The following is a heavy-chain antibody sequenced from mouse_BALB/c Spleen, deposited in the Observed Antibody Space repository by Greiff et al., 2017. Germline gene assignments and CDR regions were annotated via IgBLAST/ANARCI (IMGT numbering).Heavy chain of an antibody. J-gene: IGHJ2*01. V-gene: IGHV5-6*01. D-gene: IGHD1-1*01. CDR2: ISSGGSYT. CDR1: GFTFSSYG. CDR3: ARLHYGSSPYYFDY. Sequence: EVKVVESGGDLVKPGGSLKLSCAASGFTFSSYGMSWVRQTPDKRLEWVATISSGGSYTYYPDSVKGRFTISRDNAKNTLYLQMSSLKSEDTAMYDCARLHYGSSPYYFDYWGQGTTLTVSS.